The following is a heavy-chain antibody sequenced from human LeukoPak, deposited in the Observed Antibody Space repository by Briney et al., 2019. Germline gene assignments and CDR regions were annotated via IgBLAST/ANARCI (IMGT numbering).Heavy chain of an antibody. CDR1: GFTFSSYL. Sequence: GGSLRLSCAASGFTFSSYLMHWVRQAPGKGLVWVSRINSDGSSTSYADSVKGRFTISRDNAKNTLYLQMNSLRAEDTAVYYCARAYYYYYGMDVWGQGTTVTVSS. CDR2: INSDGSST. J-gene: IGHJ6*02. V-gene: IGHV3-74*01. CDR3: ARAYYYYYGMDV.